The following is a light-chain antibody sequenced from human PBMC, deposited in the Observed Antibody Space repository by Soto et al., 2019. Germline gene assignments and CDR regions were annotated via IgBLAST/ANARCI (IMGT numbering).Light chain of an antibody. V-gene: IGKV3-20*01. Sequence: IVLTQSPGTLSLSPGERATLSCRASQSVSSSYLAWYQQKPGQAPRLLIYGASSRATGIPDRFSGSGSGTDFTLTISRLEPEDFAVYYCHQYGSSPPITFGPGTKVDIK. CDR3: HQYGSSPPIT. CDR2: GAS. CDR1: QSVSSSY. J-gene: IGKJ3*01.